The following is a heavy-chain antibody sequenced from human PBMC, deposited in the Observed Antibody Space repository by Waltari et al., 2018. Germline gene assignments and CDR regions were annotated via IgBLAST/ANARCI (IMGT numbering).Heavy chain of an antibody. V-gene: IGHV4-38-2*02. D-gene: IGHD1-1*01. Sequence: QVQLQQSGPGLVKPSETLSITCTVSGYSISNVYYWGWIRQPPGKGLEWIGSIHHSGSAYYNPSLNSRVTISLETSKNQFSLKLTSVAATDTAIYYCARQPIEGNLPDWFDPWGQGTLVTVSS. CDR2: IHHSGSA. CDR3: ARQPIEGNLPDWFDP. J-gene: IGHJ5*02. CDR1: GYSISNVYY.